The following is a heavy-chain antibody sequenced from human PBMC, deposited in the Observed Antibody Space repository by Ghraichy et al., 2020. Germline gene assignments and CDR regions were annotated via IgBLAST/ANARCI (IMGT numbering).Heavy chain of an antibody. CDR3: AKGVWSGYSPGRRHPYYFGMDV. CDR1: GFTLDDYT. Sequence: GGSLRLSCASGFTLDDYTMHWVRLPPGKGLEWVSSITWNSAVMGYADSVKGRFTISRDKDKNSLYLQMNNLRPDDTALYYCAKGVWSGYSPGRRHPYYFGMDVWGQGTTVTVSS. CDR2: ITWNSAVM. J-gene: IGHJ6*02. V-gene: IGHV3-9*01. D-gene: IGHD3-3*01.